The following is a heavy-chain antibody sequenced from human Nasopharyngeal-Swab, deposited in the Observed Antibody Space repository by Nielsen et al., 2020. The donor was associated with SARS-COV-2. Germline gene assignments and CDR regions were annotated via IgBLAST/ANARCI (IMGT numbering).Heavy chain of an antibody. J-gene: IGHJ4*02. CDR2: IYYSGNT. V-gene: IGHV4-39*01. CDR3: ARHVSHFDWISLPSFYFDQ. D-gene: IGHD3-9*01. Sequence: SETLSLTCTVSGGSISSSSYYWGWIRQPPGKGPEWIGSIYYSGNTYSNPSLKSRVSISVDRSKNQFSLKLSSVTATDTALYYCARHVSHFDWISLPSFYFDQWGQGTLVTVSS. CDR1: GGSISSSSYY.